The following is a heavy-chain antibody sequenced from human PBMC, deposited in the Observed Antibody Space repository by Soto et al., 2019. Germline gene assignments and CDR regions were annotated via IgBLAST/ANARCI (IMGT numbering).Heavy chain of an antibody. CDR1: GGSFSGYY. CDR3: ARKYSNYGYYYYYMDV. J-gene: IGHJ6*03. D-gene: IGHD4-4*01. CDR2: INHSGST. Sequence: PSETLSLTCAVYGGSFSGYYWSWIRQPPGKGLEWIGEINHSGSTNYNPSLKSRVTISVDTSKNQFSLKLSSVTAADTAVYYCARKYSNYGYYYYYMDVWGKGTTVTVSS. V-gene: IGHV4-34*01.